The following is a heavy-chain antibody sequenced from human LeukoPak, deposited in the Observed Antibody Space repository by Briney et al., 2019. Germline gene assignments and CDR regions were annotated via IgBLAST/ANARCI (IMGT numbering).Heavy chain of an antibody. CDR2: INPNSGGT. CDR1: GYTFTGYY. D-gene: IGHD3-10*01. V-gene: IGHV1-2*02. Sequence: GASVKGSCKASGYTFTGYYMHWVRQAPGQGLERMGWINPNSGGTNYAQKFQGRVTMTRDTSISTAYMELSRLRSDDTAVYYCARPLLYREFDYWGQGTLVTVSS. CDR3: ARPLLYREFDY. J-gene: IGHJ4*02.